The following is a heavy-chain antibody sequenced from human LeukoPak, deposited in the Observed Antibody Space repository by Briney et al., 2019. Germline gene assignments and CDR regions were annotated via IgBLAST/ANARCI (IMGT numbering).Heavy chain of an antibody. Sequence: PGGSLRLSCAASGFTFSSYWMHWVRQAPGKGLVWVSRINSDGSSTSYADSVKGRFTISRDNAKNTLYLQMNSLRAEDTAVYYCARRGYSGYGPSWFDYWGQGTLVTVCS. D-gene: IGHD5-12*01. CDR2: INSDGSST. CDR1: GFTFSSYW. J-gene: IGHJ4*02. V-gene: IGHV3-74*01. CDR3: ARRGYSGYGPSWFDY.